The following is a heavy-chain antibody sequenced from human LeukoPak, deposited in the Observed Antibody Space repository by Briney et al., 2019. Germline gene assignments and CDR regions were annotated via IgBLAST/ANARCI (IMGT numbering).Heavy chain of an antibody. J-gene: IGHJ5*02. D-gene: IGHD2-2*01. Sequence: ASVKVSCKASGYTFTSYDINWVRQAPGQGLEWKGWMNPNRGNTGYAQKFQGRVTITRNTSISTAYMELSSLRSEDTAVYYCARARRCVSTSCYSYNRFDPWGQGTLVTVSS. V-gene: IGHV1-8*03. CDR1: GYTFTSYD. CDR2: MNPNRGNT. CDR3: ARARRCVSTSCYSYNRFDP.